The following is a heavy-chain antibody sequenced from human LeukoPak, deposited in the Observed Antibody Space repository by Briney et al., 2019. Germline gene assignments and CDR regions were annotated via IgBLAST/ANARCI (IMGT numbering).Heavy chain of an antibody. V-gene: IGHV3-21*01. CDR1: GFTFSSYS. CDR2: ISSSSSYI. Sequence: GGPLSLSCAASGFTFSSYSMNWVRQAPGKGLEWVSSISSSSSYIYYAASVKGRFTISRDNAKNSLYLQMNSLRAEDTAVYYCARDTDPYCGGDCDRDYWGQGTLVTVSS. CDR3: ARDTDPYCGGDCDRDY. D-gene: IGHD2-21*02. J-gene: IGHJ4*02.